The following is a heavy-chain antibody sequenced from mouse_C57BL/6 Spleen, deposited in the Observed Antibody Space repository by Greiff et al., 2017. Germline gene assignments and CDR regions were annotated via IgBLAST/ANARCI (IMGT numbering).Heavy chain of an antibody. Sequence: VQLQQSGPGLVQPSQSLSITCTVSGFSLTSYGVHWVRQPPGKGLEWLGVIWSGGSTDSNAAFISRLSISKSKSKSQVFFKMNSLQADDTAIYYCSKNDRDYYVSSYYWYFDVWGTGTTGTVSS. CDR1: GFSLTSYG. V-gene: IGHV2-4*01. J-gene: IGHJ1*03. D-gene: IGHD1-1*01. CDR3: SKNDRDYYVSSYYWYFDV. CDR2: IWSGGST.